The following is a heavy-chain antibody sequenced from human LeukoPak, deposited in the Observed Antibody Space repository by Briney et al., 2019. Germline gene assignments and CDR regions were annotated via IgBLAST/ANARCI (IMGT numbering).Heavy chain of an antibody. Sequence: RGESLKISCKGSGDSFTTYWIGWVRQMPGKGLEWMGISYLGDSDTRYSPSFQGQVTISADKSINTAYLQWSSLKASDTAIYYCARRGEAMDPFDYWGQGTLVTVSS. CDR1: GDSFTTYW. D-gene: IGHD5-18*01. CDR2: SYLGDSDT. V-gene: IGHV5-51*01. J-gene: IGHJ4*02. CDR3: ARRGEAMDPFDY.